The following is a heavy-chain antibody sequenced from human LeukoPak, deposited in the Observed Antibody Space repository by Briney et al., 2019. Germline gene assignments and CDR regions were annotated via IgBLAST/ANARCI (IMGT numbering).Heavy chain of an antibody. D-gene: IGHD5-24*01. CDR3: AREFGHNRWYFDY. CDR1: GFTFRTYS. V-gene: IGHV3-30*03. Sequence: QPGTSLRLSCAASGFTFRTYSIHWVRQAPGKGLEWVTVVSADGRTQLYSDSVKGRFTVSRDNSLNTLHLQMNSLKTEDTAVYYCAREFGHNRWYFDYWGQGALVTVSS. CDR2: VSADGRTQ. J-gene: IGHJ4*02.